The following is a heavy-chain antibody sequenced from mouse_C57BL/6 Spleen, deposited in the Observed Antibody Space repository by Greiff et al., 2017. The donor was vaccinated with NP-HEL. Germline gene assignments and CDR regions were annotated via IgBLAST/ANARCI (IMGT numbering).Heavy chain of an antibody. J-gene: IGHJ2*01. CDR3: TTRGADYFDY. CDR2: IDPENGDT. Sequence: VQLKQSGAELVRPGASVKLSCTASGFNIKDDYMHWVKQRPEQGLEWIGWIDPENGDTEYASKFQGKATIPADTSSNTAYLQLSSLTSEDTAVYYCTTRGADYFDYWGQGTTRTVSS. V-gene: IGHV14-4*01. CDR1: GFNIKDDY.